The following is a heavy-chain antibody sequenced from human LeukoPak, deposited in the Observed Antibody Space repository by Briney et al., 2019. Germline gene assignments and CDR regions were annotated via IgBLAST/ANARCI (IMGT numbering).Heavy chain of an antibody. Sequence: GGSLRLSSAAPGFTSSSNSMNWVRHAPGKGLEWVSSIISSSSYIYYADSVKGRFTNSRYNAKNSLYLQMNSLRADDTAVYYCARRLGKTYYFDYWGQGTLVTVSS. CDR1: GFTSSSNS. CDR2: IISSSSYI. CDR3: ARRLGKTYYFDY. V-gene: IGHV3-21*01. J-gene: IGHJ4*02. D-gene: IGHD3-16*01.